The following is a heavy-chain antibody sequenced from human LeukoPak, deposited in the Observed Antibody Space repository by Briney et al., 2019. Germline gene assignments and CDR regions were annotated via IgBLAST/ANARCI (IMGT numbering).Heavy chain of an antibody. CDR1: GGSINSGDYY. D-gene: IGHD1-26*01. V-gene: IGHV4-30-4*08. CDR2: IYYSGST. J-gene: IGHJ4*02. CDR3: VREGGVGATDY. Sequence: SETLSLTCTVSGGSINSGDYYWSWIRQPPGKGLEWIGYIYYSGSTYYNPSLKSRVTISVDTSKNQFSLKLSSVTAADTAVYYRVREGGVGATDYWGQGTLVTVSS.